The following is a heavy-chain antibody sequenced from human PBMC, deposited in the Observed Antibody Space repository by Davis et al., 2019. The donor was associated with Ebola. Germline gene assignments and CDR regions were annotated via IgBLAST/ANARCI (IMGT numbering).Heavy chain of an antibody. J-gene: IGHJ4*02. D-gene: IGHD6-19*01. CDR1: GYTFTNYY. CDR2: INPNDGRT. V-gene: IGHV1-46*01. CDR3: ARGVAVAGFYFDY. Sequence: ASVKVSCKASGYTFTNYYMHWVRQAPGQGLEWMGMINPNDGRTIYAQKFQGRVTMTRNTSISTAYMELSSLRSEDTAVYYCARGVAVAGFYFDYWGQGTLVTVSS.